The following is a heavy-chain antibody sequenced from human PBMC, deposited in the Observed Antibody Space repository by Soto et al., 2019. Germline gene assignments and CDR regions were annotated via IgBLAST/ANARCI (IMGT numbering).Heavy chain of an antibody. CDR2: VFSGGVT. Sequence: PGGSLRLSCTPSGFTVRGNYVSWVRQASGKGLEWVSIVFSGGVTYYADSVKGRFTISKDNSKNTLYLQMNSLRAEDTAVYYCAKDLEVVPAAIHFDYWGQGTLVTVSS. V-gene: IGHV3-53*01. J-gene: IGHJ4*02. CDR3: AKDLEVVPAAIHFDY. CDR1: GFTVRGNY. D-gene: IGHD2-2*02.